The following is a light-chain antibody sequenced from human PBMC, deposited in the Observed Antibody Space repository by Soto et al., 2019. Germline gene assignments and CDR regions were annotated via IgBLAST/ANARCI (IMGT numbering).Light chain of an antibody. Sequence: DIQMTQSPSSLSASVGDRVTITCRARQSISSYLNWYQQKPGKAPKLLIYAASSLQSGVPSTFSSSGSGTDFNLTISSLQPEDFSTYYSHQSYSPPWTFGQGTKVE. V-gene: IGKV1-39*01. CDR2: AAS. CDR1: QSISSY. J-gene: IGKJ1*01. CDR3: HQSYSPPWT.